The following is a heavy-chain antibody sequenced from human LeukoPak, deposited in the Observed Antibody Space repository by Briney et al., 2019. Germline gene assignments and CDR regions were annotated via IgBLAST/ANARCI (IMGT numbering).Heavy chain of an antibody. CDR3: ATGGTRAATGRMGF. V-gene: IGHV3-30*03. Sequence: GGSRRLSCAASGFTFSSFGMHWVRQAPGKGLEWVTVTSYDGNEKYYADSVKGRFTISRDNSKNTVYLQMNSLRAEDTAVYYCATGGTRAATGRMGFWGQGTLVTVSS. D-gene: IGHD6-25*01. CDR1: GFTFSSFG. CDR2: TSYDGNEK. J-gene: IGHJ4*02.